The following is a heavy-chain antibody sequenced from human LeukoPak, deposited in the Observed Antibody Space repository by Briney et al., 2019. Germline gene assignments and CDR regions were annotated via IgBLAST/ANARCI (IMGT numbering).Heavy chain of an antibody. V-gene: IGHV3-9*03. CDR3: AKDIGSSSYGGLFNY. CDR2: ISWNSGTI. J-gene: IGHJ4*02. CDR1: GFTFDDYA. D-gene: IGHD6-6*01. Sequence: GGSLRLSCAASGFTFDDYAMHWVRQAPGKGLEWVSGISWNSGTIGYADSVKGRFTISRDNAKNSLYLQMNGLRAEDMALYYCAKDIGSSSYGGLFNYWGQGTLVTVSS.